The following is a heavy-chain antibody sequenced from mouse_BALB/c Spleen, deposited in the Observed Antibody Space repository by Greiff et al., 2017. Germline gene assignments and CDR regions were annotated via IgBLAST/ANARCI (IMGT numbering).Heavy chain of an antibody. D-gene: IGHD2-4*01. J-gene: IGHJ3*01. Sequence: EVKLVESGGGLVKPGGSLKLSCAASGFTFSDYYMYWVRQTPEKRLEWVATISDGGSYTYYPDSVKGRFTISRDNAKNNLYLQMSSLKSEDTAMYYCARERGYDYGAWFAYWGQGTLVTVSA. V-gene: IGHV5-4*02. CDR1: GFTFSDYY. CDR3: ARERGYDYGAWFAY. CDR2: ISDGGSYT.